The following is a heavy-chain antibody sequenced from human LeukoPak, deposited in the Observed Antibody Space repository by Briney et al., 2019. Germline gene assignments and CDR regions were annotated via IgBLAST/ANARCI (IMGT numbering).Heavy chain of an antibody. CDR3: AKGHINTGAYLYMDV. D-gene: IGHD2-21*01. CDR1: GFTFTNYA. V-gene: IGHV3-23*01. J-gene: IGHJ6*03. Sequence: GGSLRLSCAASGFTFTNYAISWVRQAPGKGLEWVSHISASDDSTYYADSARGRFTISRDNSKNTVYLQMNSVRAADTAKYYCAKGHINTGAYLYMDVWGKGTTVTVSS. CDR2: ISASDDST.